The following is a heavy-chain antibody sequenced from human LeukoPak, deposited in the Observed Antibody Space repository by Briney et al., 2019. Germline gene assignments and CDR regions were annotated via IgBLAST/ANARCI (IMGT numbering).Heavy chain of an antibody. CDR1: GFTFSSYW. CDR3: ARDRGGEKAVAVIDY. Sequence: PGGSLRLSCAASGFTFSSYWMSWVRQAPGKGLEWVANIKQDGSEKYYVDSVKGRFTISRDNAKNSLYLQMNSLRAEDTAVYYWARDRGGEKAVAVIDYWGQGTLVTVSS. J-gene: IGHJ4*02. D-gene: IGHD6-19*01. CDR2: IKQDGSEK. V-gene: IGHV3-7*01.